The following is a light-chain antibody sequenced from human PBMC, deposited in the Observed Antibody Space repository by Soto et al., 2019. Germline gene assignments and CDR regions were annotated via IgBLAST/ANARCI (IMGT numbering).Light chain of an antibody. CDR2: EVN. J-gene: IGLJ1*01. CDR1: SGDVGHYNL. CDR3: SSYTSSNTFYV. Sequence: QSALTQPASVSGSPGQSITISCTGTSGDVGHYNLVSWYQHHPGKAPRLMIFEVNKRPSGFSNRFSGSKSGNTASLTISGLLAEDEADYYCSSYTSSNTFYVFGTGTQLTVL. V-gene: IGLV2-14*02.